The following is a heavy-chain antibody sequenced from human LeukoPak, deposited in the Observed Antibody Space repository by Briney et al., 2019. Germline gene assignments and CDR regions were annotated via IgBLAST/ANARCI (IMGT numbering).Heavy chain of an antibody. CDR1: GFTFSSYW. CDR3: ARDLRGDYYDSSGYSNFDY. D-gene: IGHD3-22*01. CDR2: IKQDGSEK. V-gene: IGHV3-7*03. Sequence: GGSLRLSCAASGFTFSSYWMSWVRQAPGKGLEWVANIKQDGSEKYYVDSVKGRFTISRDNAKNSLYLQMNSPRAEDTAVYYCARDLRGDYYDSSGYSNFDYWGQGTLVTVSS. J-gene: IGHJ4*02.